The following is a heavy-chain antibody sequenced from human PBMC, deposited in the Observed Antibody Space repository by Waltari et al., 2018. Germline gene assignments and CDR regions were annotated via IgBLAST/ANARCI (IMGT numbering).Heavy chain of an antibody. J-gene: IGHJ4*02. CDR2: IQPDGGDK. V-gene: IGHV3-30*02. CDR3: AKDLKGAWTIDY. Sequence: QVHLVESGGGVVQPGGSLRLSCEASGFTFSAYAMYWVRQAPGKGLEWVAHIQPDGGDKFYGDSVKGRFSVSRDDSGNTLYMQMSSLRDEDTAVYYCAKDLKGAWTIDYWGQGTLVTVSS. CDR1: GFTFSAYA. D-gene: IGHD1-26*01.